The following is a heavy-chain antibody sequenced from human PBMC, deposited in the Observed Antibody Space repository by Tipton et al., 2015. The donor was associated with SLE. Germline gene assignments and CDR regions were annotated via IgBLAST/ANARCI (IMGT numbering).Heavy chain of an antibody. CDR3: ARDPKTPDAFDI. CDR2: IDYSGST. V-gene: IGHV4-59*01. CDR1: GGSIRSYY. D-gene: IGHD2-15*01. J-gene: IGHJ3*02. Sequence: TLSLTCTVSGGSIRSYYWSWIRQPPGKGLEWIGYIDYSGSTNYNPSLKSRVTISEDTSKNQFSLKLSSVTAADTAVYYCARDPKTPDAFDIWGQGTMVTVSS.